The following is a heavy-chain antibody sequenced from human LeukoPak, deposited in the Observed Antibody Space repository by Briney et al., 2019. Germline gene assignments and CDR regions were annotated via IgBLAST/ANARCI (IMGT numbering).Heavy chain of an antibody. J-gene: IGHJ4*02. CDR3: ARMGGYSDTSGYYYLFDY. CDR2: IYHTGHI. CDR1: GYSISSGYY. D-gene: IGHD3-22*01. V-gene: IGHV4-38-2*02. Sequence: PSETLSLTCTVSGYSISSGYYWGWIRQPPGKGLEWIGEIYHTGHINYNPSLKSRVTILVDKSKGQFSLKLSSVTAADTAVYYCARMGGYSDTSGYYYLFDYWGQGALVAVSS.